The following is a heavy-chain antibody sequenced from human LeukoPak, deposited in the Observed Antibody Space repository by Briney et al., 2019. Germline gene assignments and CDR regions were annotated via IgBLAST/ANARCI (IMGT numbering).Heavy chain of an antibody. D-gene: IGHD3-10*01. J-gene: IGHJ3*02. CDR1: GFTLSSYE. Sequence: GGSLRLSCAASGFTLSSYEMNWVRQAPGKGLEWVLYISSSGSTIYYADSVKGRFTISRDSAKNSLYLQMNSLRAEDTAVYYCARERHYGSGSEIWGQGTMVTVSS. CDR2: ISSSGSTI. CDR3: ARERHYGSGSEI. V-gene: IGHV3-48*03.